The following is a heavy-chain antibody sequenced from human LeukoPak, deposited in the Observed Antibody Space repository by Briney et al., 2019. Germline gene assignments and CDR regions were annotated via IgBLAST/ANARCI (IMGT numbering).Heavy chain of an antibody. V-gene: IGHV1-46*01. CDR2: INPIGGPT. CDR1: GYTFTNFY. Sequence: EASVKVSCKASGYTFTNFYIHWVRQAPGQGLEWMGIINPIGGPTTYAQKFHGRVTMTRDTSTSTVYMELSSLRSEDTAVYYCAREMASSSWYEYYYGMDVWGHGTTVTVAS. CDR3: AREMASSSWYEYYYGMDV. J-gene: IGHJ6*02. D-gene: IGHD6-13*01.